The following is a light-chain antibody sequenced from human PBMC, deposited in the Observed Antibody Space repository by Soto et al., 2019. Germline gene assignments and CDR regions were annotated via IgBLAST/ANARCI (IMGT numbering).Light chain of an antibody. CDR3: RKYNSAPFT. CDR2: AAS. V-gene: IGKV1-27*01. J-gene: IGKJ3*01. CDR1: QGISNY. Sequence: DIQMTQSPSFLSASVGDRVTITCRANQGISNYLAWYQQKPGKVPKLLIYAASTLQSGVPSRFSGSGSGTDFTLTISSLQPEDVATYYCRKYNSAPFTFGPGTKVDIK.